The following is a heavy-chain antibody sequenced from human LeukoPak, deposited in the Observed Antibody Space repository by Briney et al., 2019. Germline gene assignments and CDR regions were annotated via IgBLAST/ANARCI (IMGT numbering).Heavy chain of an antibody. CDR2: IAHDSTTI. D-gene: IGHD5-24*01. V-gene: IGHV3-48*04. Sequence: PGGSLRLSCAASGFTFGIYVMNWVRQAPGKGPEWVSYIAHDSTTIYYKDSVKGRFTMSRDNARTSLYLQMTSLRAEDTAMYYCARATRNGYDYWGQGTLVTVSS. CDR1: GFTFGIYV. J-gene: IGHJ4*02. CDR3: ARATRNGYDY.